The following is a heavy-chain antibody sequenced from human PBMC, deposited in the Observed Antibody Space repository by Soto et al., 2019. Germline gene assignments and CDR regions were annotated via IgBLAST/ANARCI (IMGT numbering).Heavy chain of an antibody. CDR1: GGSIRSYY. Sequence: SEILSLTCTVSGGSIRSYYCSCIRQSPGKGLEWIGYIYYSGSTDYNPSLKSRVTISVDTSKNQFSLKLRSVTAADTAVYYCARASGVGVVGSIGPIDYWGQGTLVTVSS. CDR3: ARASGVGVVGSIGPIDY. CDR2: IYYSGST. V-gene: IGHV4-59*01. J-gene: IGHJ4*02. D-gene: IGHD1-26*01.